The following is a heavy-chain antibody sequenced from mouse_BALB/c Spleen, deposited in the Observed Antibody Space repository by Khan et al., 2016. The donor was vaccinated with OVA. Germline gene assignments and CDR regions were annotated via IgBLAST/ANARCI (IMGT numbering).Heavy chain of an antibody. J-gene: IGHJ4*01. Sequence: QVQLKQSGPGLVAPSQSLSITCTISGFSLTNYGVHWVRLPPGKGLEWLVVIWSDGSTTYNSPLKSRLSISKDNSKSQVFLKMNSLQTDDTAMYYCARQPYYHYYVMDYWGQGTSVTGSS. CDR2: IWSDGST. V-gene: IGHV2-6-1*01. CDR3: ARQPYYHYYVMDY. D-gene: IGHD2-10*01. CDR1: GFSLTNYG.